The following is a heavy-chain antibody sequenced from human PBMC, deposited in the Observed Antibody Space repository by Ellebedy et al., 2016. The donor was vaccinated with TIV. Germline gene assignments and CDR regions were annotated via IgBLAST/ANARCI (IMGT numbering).Heavy chain of an antibody. CDR2: ISGSGGST. J-gene: IGHJ4*02. D-gene: IGHD3-22*01. CDR3: AKDTFYDSSGYYGY. V-gene: IGHV3-23*01. CDR1: GFTFSLYS. Sequence: GESLKISCAASGFTFSLYSMSWARQAPGKGLEWVSSISGSGGSTYYADSVKGRFTISRDNSKNTLYLEMNSLRAEDTAVYYCAKDTFYDSSGYYGYWGQGTLVTVSS.